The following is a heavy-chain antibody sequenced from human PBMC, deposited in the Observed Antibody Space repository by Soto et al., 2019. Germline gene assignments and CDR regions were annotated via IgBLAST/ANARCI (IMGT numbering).Heavy chain of an antibody. Sequence: EVHLVESGGALVQPGGSLRLSCAASRFTFSTYEMNWVRQAPGKGLEWVSYISTSGSTVYYADSVKGRFTISRDNTRNSLYPQMNSLRDEDTALYYCVRYCSTTLCNGVATRTFDYWGQGTLVTVSS. CDR3: VRYCSTTLCNGVATRTFDY. CDR2: ISTSGSTV. D-gene: IGHD2-2*01. CDR1: RFTFSTYE. J-gene: IGHJ4*02. V-gene: IGHV3-48*03.